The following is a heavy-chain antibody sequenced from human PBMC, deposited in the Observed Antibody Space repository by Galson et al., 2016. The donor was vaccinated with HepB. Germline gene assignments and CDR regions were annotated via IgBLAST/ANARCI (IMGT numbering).Heavy chain of an antibody. CDR2: IVVGRGIA. J-gene: IGHJ6*03. D-gene: IGHD1-26*01. CDR3: AALGGGTFLDYYYMDV. V-gene: IGHV1-58*01. CDR1: GFTLSTTA. Sequence: SVKVSCKASGFTLSTTAVQWMRQARGQRLEWLGWIVVGRGIANYAQKFQERVTITSDMFTKVYMELRSLRSEDTAVYYCAALGGGTFLDYYYMDVWGKGTTVTVSS.